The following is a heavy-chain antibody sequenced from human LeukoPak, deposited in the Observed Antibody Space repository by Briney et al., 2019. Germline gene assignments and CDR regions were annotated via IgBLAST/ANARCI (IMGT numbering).Heavy chain of an antibody. J-gene: IGHJ5*02. D-gene: IGHD3-10*01. V-gene: IGHV1-2*02. CDR1: GYTFTGYY. CDR3: ARPIYGSGSYGFDP. Sequence: ASVKVSCKASGYTFTGYYMHWVRQAPGQGLEWMGWINPNSGGTNYAQKFQGRVTMTRDTFISTAYMELSRLRSDDTAVYYCARPIYGSGSYGFDPWGQGTLVTVSS. CDR2: INPNSGGT.